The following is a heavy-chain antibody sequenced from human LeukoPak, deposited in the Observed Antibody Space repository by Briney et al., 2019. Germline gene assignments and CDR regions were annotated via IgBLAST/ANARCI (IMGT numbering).Heavy chain of an antibody. J-gene: IGHJ6*02. CDR3: AKDLDASGRQNDYYYGMDV. CDR1: GFTLSSFW. CDR2: IKQDGRER. Sequence: PGGSLRLSCATSGFTLSSFWMSWVRQTPGKGLEWVANIKQDGRERYYVDSVKGRFTISRDNAQNSLYLQMNSLRPEDTALYYCAKDLDASGRQNDYYYGMDVWGQGTTVTVSS. D-gene: IGHD3-10*01. V-gene: IGHV3-7*03.